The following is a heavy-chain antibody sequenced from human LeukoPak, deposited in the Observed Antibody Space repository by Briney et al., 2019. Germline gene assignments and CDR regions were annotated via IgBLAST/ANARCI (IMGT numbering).Heavy chain of an antibody. CDR2: IRYDGSNK. D-gene: IGHD5-12*01. V-gene: IGHV3-30*02. CDR3: ARDKDQYSGYDSGLFDY. Sequence: GGSLRLSCAASGFTFSSYGMHWVRQAPGKGLEWVAFIRYDGSNKYYADSVKGRFTISRDNSKNTLYLQMNGLRAEDTALYYCARDKDQYSGYDSGLFDYWGQGTLVTVSS. CDR1: GFTFSSYG. J-gene: IGHJ4*02.